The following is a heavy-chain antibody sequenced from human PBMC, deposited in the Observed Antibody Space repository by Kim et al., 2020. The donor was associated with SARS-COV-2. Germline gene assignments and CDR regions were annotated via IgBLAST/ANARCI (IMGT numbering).Heavy chain of an antibody. V-gene: IGHV4-34*01. D-gene: IGHD3-10*01. CDR3: AYGSGSYTPDAFDI. Sequence: SETLSLTCAVYGGSFSGYYWSWIRQPPGKGLEWIGEINHSGSTNYNPSLKSRVTISVDTSKNQFSLKLSSVTAADTAVYYCAYGSGSYTPDAFDILGQGT. CDR2: INHSGST. J-gene: IGHJ3*02. CDR1: GGSFSGYY.